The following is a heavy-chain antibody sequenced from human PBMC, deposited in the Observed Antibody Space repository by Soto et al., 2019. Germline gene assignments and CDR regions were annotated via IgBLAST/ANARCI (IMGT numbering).Heavy chain of an antibody. CDR2: ISSSGSTI. V-gene: IGHV3-48*03. CDR3: ARDLHPTRGMDV. D-gene: IGHD4-4*01. CDR1: GFTFSSYE. Sequence: PGGSLRLSCAASGFTFSSYEMNWVRQAPGKGLEWVSYISSSGSTIYYADSVKGRFTISRDNAKNSLYLQMNSLRAEDTAVYYCARDLHPTRGMDVWGQGTTVTVSS. J-gene: IGHJ6*02.